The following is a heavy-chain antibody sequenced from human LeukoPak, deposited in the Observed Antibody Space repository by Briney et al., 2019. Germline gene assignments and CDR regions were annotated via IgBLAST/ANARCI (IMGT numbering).Heavy chain of an antibody. CDR2: INHSGST. CDR3: ARDPYCSSTSCLESDAFDI. D-gene: IGHD2-2*01. Sequence: SETLSLTCAVYGVSFSGYYWSWIRQPPGKGLEWIGEINHSGSTNYNPSLKSGVTISVDTSKNQFSLKLSSVTAADTAVYYCARDPYCSSTSCLESDAFDIWGQGTMVTVSS. J-gene: IGHJ3*02. V-gene: IGHV4-34*01. CDR1: GVSFSGYY.